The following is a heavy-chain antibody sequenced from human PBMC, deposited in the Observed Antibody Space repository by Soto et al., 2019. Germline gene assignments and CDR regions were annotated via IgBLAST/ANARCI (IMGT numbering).Heavy chain of an antibody. CDR3: ARDLGNRYCSSTSCHYYYYGMDV. J-gene: IGHJ6*02. CDR2: INPSGGST. D-gene: IGHD2-2*01. Sequence: ASVKVSCKASGYTFTSYYMHWVRQAPGQGLEWMGIINPSGGSTSYAQKFQGRVTMTRDTSTSTVYMELSSLRSEDTAVYYCARDLGNRYCSSTSCHYYYYGMDVWGQGTTVTV. CDR1: GYTFTSYY. V-gene: IGHV1-46*01.